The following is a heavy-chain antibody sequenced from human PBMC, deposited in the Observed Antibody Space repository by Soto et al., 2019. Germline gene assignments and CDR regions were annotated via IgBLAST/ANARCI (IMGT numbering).Heavy chain of an antibody. J-gene: IGHJ6*03. Sequence: QVQLVESGGGLVKPGGSLRLSCAASGFTFSDYYMSWLRQAPGKGLEWVSYISSSGSTIYYADSVKGRFTISRDNAKNSLYRQMNSLRAEDTAVYYCARTMVRGVMTLQHYYYMDVWGKGTTVTVSS. V-gene: IGHV3-11*01. D-gene: IGHD3-10*01. CDR2: ISSSGSTI. CDR3: ARTMVRGVMTLQHYYYMDV. CDR1: GFTFSDYY.